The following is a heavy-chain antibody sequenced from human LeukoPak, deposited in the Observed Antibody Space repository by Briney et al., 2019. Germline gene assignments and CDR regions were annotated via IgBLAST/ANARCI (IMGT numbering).Heavy chain of an antibody. Sequence: ASVKVSCKTSGYTFTNYGITWVRQAPGQGLEWMGWISAYNGDTNYAEKLQGRVTMTTDTSTSTAYMELRSLRSDDTALYYCARVLYYDSSGYSDFDYWGQGTLVTISS. CDR1: GYTFTNYG. V-gene: IGHV1-18*01. D-gene: IGHD3-22*01. J-gene: IGHJ4*02. CDR3: ARVLYYDSSGYSDFDY. CDR2: ISAYNGDT.